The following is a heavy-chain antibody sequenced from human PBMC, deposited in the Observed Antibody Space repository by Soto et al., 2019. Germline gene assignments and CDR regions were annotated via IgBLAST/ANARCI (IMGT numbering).Heavy chain of an antibody. J-gene: IGHJ6*02. CDR1: GFTFTSSA. CDR3: AAPDSGYDSYYYYGMDV. Sequence: SVKVSCKASGFTFTSSAVQWVRQARGQRLEWIGWIVVGSGNTNYAQKFQERVTITRDMSTSTAYMELSSLRSEDTAVYYCAAPDSGYDSYYYYGMDVWGQGTTVTVSS. CDR2: IVVGSGNT. V-gene: IGHV1-58*01. D-gene: IGHD5-12*01.